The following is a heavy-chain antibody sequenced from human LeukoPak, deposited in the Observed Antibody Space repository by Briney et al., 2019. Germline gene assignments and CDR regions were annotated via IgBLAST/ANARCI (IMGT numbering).Heavy chain of an antibody. J-gene: IGHJ4*02. CDR1: GFTFSSYG. V-gene: IGHV3-30*02. CDR2: IRYDGSNK. Sequence: GGSLRLSCAASGFTFSSYGMHWVRQAPGKGLERVAFIRYDGSNKYYADPVKGRFTISRDNSKNTLYLQMNSLRAEDTAVYYCAKWNGDSGSYYWGQGTLVTVSS. D-gene: IGHD1-26*01. CDR3: AKWNGDSGSYY.